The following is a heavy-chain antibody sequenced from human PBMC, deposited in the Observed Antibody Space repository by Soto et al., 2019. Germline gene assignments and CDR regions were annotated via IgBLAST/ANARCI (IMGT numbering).Heavy chain of an antibody. CDR1: GFAFNDYW. CDR2: IRGDGSGT. D-gene: IGHD6-19*01. V-gene: IGHV3-74*01. Sequence: EVQLVESGGGLVQPGGSLRLSCSASGFAFNDYWMHWVRQAPGKGLVWVSRIRGDGSGTNYADSVKGRFTISRDNAKNTPYLQMNSLRAEDTAVYYCARVPTAMAGMGIAYWGQGTLVTVSS. J-gene: IGHJ4*02. CDR3: ARVPTAMAGMGIAY.